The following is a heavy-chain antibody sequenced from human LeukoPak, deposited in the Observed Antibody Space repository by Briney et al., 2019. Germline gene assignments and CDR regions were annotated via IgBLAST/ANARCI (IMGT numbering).Heavy chain of an antibody. J-gene: IGHJ6*03. CDR3: ASGGRGHYYYYMDV. CDR2: INHSGST. V-gene: IGHV4-34*01. Sequence: EWIGEINHSGSTNYNPSLKSRVTISVDTSKNQFSLTMSSVTAAVTAVYYCASGGRGHYYYYMDVWGKGTTVTVSS.